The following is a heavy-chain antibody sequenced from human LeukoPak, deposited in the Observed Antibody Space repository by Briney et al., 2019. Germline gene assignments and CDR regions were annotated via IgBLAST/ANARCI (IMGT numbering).Heavy chain of an antibody. J-gene: IGHJ5*02. V-gene: IGHV4-38-2*02. CDR2: IYHSGST. Sequence: SETLSLTCTVSGYSISSGYYWGWIRQPPGKGLEWIGIIYHSGSTYYNPSLKSRVTISVDTSKNQFSLKLSSVTAADTAVYYCAREKGSEGNWFDPWGQGTLVTVSS. CDR1: GYSISSGYY. CDR3: AREKGSEGNWFDP. D-gene: IGHD1-26*01.